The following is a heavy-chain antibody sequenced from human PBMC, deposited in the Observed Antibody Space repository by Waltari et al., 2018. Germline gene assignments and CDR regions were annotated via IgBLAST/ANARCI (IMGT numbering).Heavy chain of an antibody. CDR2: ISSSSSYI. J-gene: IGHJ6*03. D-gene: IGHD2-2*01. CDR1: GFTFSSYS. Sequence: EVQLVESGGGLVKPGGSLRLSCAASGFTFSSYSMNWVRQAPGKGLEWVSSISSSSSYIYYADSVKGRFTISRDNAKNSLYLQMNSLRAEDTAVYYCARDHTTYYYMDVWGKGTTVTISS. CDR3: ARDHTTYYYMDV. V-gene: IGHV3-21*01.